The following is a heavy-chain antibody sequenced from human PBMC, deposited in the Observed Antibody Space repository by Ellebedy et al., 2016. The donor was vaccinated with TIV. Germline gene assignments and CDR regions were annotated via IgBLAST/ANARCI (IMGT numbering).Heavy chain of an antibody. CDR1: GFNFRTYD. Sequence: PGGSLRLSCAISGFNFRTYDMSWVRQAPGKGLEWVSVISSSGKYIYYGDSVKGRFTISRDSARESLYLHMNSLRAEDTAIYYCARGGPNPSGSSWAFDYWGQGTLVTVSS. CDR3: ARGGPNPSGSSWAFDY. V-gene: IGHV3-21*01. J-gene: IGHJ4*02. CDR2: ISSSGKYI. D-gene: IGHD6-13*01.